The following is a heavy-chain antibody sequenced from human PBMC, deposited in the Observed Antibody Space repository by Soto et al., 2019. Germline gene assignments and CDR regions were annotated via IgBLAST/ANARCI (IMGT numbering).Heavy chain of an antibody. CDR2: ISSSSSYT. CDR1: GFTFSDYY. D-gene: IGHD6-13*01. V-gene: IGHV3-11*06. Sequence: GGSLRLSCAASGFTFSDYYMSWIRQAPGKGLEWVSYISSSSSYTNYADSVKGRFTISRDNAKNSLYLQMNSLRAEDTAVYYCARWYSSSWSTFDYWGQGTLVTAPQ. J-gene: IGHJ4*02. CDR3: ARWYSSSWSTFDY.